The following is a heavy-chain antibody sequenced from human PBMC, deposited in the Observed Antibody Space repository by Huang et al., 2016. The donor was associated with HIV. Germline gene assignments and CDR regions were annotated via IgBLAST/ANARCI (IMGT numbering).Heavy chain of an antibody. D-gene: IGHD3-10*01. J-gene: IGHJ4*02. Sequence: QVQLVQSGAEVKKPGSSVKVSCKASGGTFSSYAISWVRQAPGQGLEWVGGIIPIFGTANDGQKFQGRVTITADESTSTAYMELSSLRSEDTAVYYCAGTYGSGSYPISVDYWGQGTLVTVSS. CDR2: IIPIFGTA. CDR3: AGTYGSGSYPISVDY. CDR1: GGTFSSYA. V-gene: IGHV1-69*01.